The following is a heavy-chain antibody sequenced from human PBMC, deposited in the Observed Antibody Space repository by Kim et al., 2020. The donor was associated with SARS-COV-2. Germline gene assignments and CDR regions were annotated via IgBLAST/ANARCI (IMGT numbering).Heavy chain of an antibody. D-gene: IGHD2-15*01. CDR3: AKDKGRGVAYYMDV. V-gene: IGHV3-9*01. CDR2: ISWNSGSI. J-gene: IGHJ6*03. Sequence: GGSLRLSCAASGFTFGDYAMHWVRQAPGKGLEWVSGISWNSGSIGYADSVKGRFTISRDNAKNSLYLQVNSLRAEDTALYYCAKDKGRGVAYYMDVWGKGPTVTVSS. CDR1: GFTFGDYA.